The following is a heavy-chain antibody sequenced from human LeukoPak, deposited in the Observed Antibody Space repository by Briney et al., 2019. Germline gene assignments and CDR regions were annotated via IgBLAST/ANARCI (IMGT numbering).Heavy chain of an antibody. CDR3: ARLGCSGSSCYAVGDWFDP. CDR1: GGSISSSAYH. V-gene: IGHV4-39*01. D-gene: IGHD2-15*01. CDR2: IHSSGST. J-gene: IGHJ5*02. Sequence: SETLSLTCTVSGGSISSSAYHWGWIRQPPGKGLEWVGSIHSSGSTYYNLSLKSRVTISVDTSKNQFSLKLSSVTAADTAVYYCARLGCSGSSCYAVGDWFDPWGQGTLVTVSS.